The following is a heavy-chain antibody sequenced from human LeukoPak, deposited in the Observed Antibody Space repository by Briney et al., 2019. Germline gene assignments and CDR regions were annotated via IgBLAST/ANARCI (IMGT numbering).Heavy chain of an antibody. J-gene: IGHJ3*02. V-gene: IGHV3-48*04. D-gene: IGHD3-3*01. CDR3: ARALYDFWSGSRKLDAFDI. CDR2: ISSRSSTI. Sequence: PGGSLRLSRAASGFTFSTQDLNWVRQAPGKGLEWVSFISSRSSTIYYADSVKGRFTISRDNAKNSLYLQMNSLRAEDTALFYCARALYDFWSGSRKLDAFDIWGQGTMVTVSS. CDR1: GFTFSTQD.